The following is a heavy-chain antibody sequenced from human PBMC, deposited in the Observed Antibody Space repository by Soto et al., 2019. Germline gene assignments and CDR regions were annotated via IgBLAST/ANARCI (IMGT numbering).Heavy chain of an antibody. CDR1: GFTFGNYA. CDR3: TRAERRAIEYFFAG. D-gene: IGHD2-2*01. Sequence: SLRLFCTASGFTFGNYAINWVRQAPGKGLEWVGLIRNQTYSGTTEYAASMKGRFTISRDDSNSIAYLQMNSLKTEESAVYYCTRAERRAIEYFFAGWGRGTMVTVSS. CDR2: IRNQTYSGTT. J-gene: IGHJ4*02. V-gene: IGHV3-49*04.